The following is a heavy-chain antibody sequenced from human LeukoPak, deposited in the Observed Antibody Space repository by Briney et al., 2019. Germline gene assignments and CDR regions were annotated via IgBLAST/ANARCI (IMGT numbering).Heavy chain of an antibody. Sequence: PGGSLRLSCAASGFTFSDYYMSWIRQAPGKGLEWVSYISSSGSTIYYADSVKGRFTISRDNAKNSLYLQMNSLRAEDTAEYYCARDPVVGATTYYYMDVWGKGTTVTVSS. CDR2: ISSSGSTI. D-gene: IGHD1-26*01. CDR3: ARDPVVGATTYYYMDV. V-gene: IGHV3-11*01. J-gene: IGHJ6*03. CDR1: GFTFSDYY.